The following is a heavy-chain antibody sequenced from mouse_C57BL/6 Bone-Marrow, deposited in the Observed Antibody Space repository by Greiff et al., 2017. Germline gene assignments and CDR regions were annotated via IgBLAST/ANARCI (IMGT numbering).Heavy chain of an antibody. CDR1: GFSLTSYG. V-gene: IGHV2-2*01. CDR2: IWSGGST. D-gene: IGHD2-3*01. CDR3: ARPIYDGYPLAY. J-gene: IGHJ3*01. Sequence: QVQLKESGPGLVQPSQSLSITCTVSGFSLTSYGVHWVRQSPGKGLEWLGVIWSGGSTDYNAAFISRLSISKDNSKGQVFFKMNSLQADDTAIYYCARPIYDGYPLAYWGQGTLVTVSA.